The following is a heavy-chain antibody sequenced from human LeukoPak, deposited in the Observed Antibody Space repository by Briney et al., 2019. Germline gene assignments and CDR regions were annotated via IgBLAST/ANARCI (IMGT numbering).Heavy chain of an antibody. CDR2: ISGSGGST. D-gene: IGHD6-13*01. Sequence: GGTLRLSCAAFGFTFSSYGMSWVRQAPGKGLEWVSTISGSGGSTYYADSVKGRFIISRDNSKNTLYLQVNSLRAEDTAVYYCAKVAGPEIYQYSSSWYAYDYYYYMDVWGKGTTVTVSS. CDR3: AKVAGPEIYQYSSSWYAYDYYYYMDV. CDR1: GFTFSSYG. V-gene: IGHV3-23*01. J-gene: IGHJ6*03.